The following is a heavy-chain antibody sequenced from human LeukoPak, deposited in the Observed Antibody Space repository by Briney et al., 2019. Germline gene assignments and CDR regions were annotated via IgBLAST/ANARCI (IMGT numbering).Heavy chain of an antibody. J-gene: IGHJ4*02. CDR3: TRLIGNYHY. CDR1: GLSFSGSA. CDR2: IRSKANNYAT. Sequence: PGGSLRLSCAASGLSFSGSAMHWVRQAPGKGLEWVGRIRSKANNYATAYAESVKGRFTISRDDSKNTAYLQMNSLKIEDTAVYYCTRLIGNYHYWGQGTLVTVSS. D-gene: IGHD1-7*01. V-gene: IGHV3-73*01.